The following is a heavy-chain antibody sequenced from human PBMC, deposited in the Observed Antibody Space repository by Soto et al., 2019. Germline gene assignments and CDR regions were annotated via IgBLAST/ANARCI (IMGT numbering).Heavy chain of an antibody. CDR1: GFTFSSYA. CDR2: ISYDGSNK. Sequence: QPGGSLRLSCAASGFTFSSYAMHWVRQAPGKGLEWVAVISYDGSNKYYADSVKGRFTISRDNSKNTLYLQMNSLRAEDTAVYYCAREYSNYVRHTNIYDYWGQGTLVTVSS. CDR3: AREYSNYVRHTNIYDY. V-gene: IGHV3-30-3*01. J-gene: IGHJ4*02. D-gene: IGHD4-4*01.